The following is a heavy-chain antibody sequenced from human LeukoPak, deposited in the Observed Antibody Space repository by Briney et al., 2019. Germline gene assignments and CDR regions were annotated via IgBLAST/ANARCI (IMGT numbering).Heavy chain of an antibody. J-gene: IGHJ4*02. Sequence: SETLSLTCTVSGASIRSGDYYWSWIRQPPGKGLEWIGYIYYSGSTYYNPSLKSRVTISVDTSKNQFSLKLSSVTAADTAVYYCARFYGGNSHFDYWGQGTLVTVSS. CDR3: ARFYGGNSHFDY. CDR1: GASIRSGDYY. V-gene: IGHV4-30-4*01. CDR2: IYYSGST. D-gene: IGHD4-23*01.